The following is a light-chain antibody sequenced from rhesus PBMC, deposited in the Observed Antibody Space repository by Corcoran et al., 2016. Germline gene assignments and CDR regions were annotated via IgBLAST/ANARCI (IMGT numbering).Light chain of an antibody. V-gene: IGKV1S25*01. J-gene: IGKJ4*01. CDR2: AAS. Sequence: DIQMTQSPSSLSASVGDTVTITCRASQSISSWLAWYQQKPGKVPKLLIYAASTLQSGVPSRFSGSGSGTDFTLTISSLQPEDFATYYCQQHNSHPLTFGGGTKVELK. CDR1: QSISSW. CDR3: QQHNSHPLT.